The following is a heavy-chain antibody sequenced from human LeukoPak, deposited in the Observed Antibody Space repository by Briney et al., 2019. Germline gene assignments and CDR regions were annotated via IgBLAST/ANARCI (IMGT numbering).Heavy chain of an antibody. CDR2: INSDGSST. D-gene: IGHD3-16*01. Sequence: GGSLRLSCAASGFTFSSYWMHWVRQAPGKGLVWVSRINSDGSSTSYADSVKGRFNISRDNSKSSLYLQMNSLRSEDSALYYCAKDNQRGGFQHWGQGTLVTVSS. CDR1: GFTFSSYW. J-gene: IGHJ1*01. V-gene: IGHV3-74*01. CDR3: AKDNQRGGFQH.